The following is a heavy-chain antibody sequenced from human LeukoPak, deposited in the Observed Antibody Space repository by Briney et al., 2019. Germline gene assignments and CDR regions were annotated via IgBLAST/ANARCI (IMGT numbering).Heavy chain of an antibody. V-gene: IGHV3-7*01. CDR3: ARVGLGPYYYYGMDV. Sequence: GGSLRLSCATSGFTFSSYWMSWVRQAPGRGLEGVANIKQDGSEKYYVDSVKGRFTISRDNAKNSLYLQMNSLRAEDTAVYYCARVGLGPYYYYGMDVWGQGTTDTVSS. J-gene: IGHJ6*02. CDR2: IKQDGSEK. D-gene: IGHD3-16*01. CDR1: GFTFSSYW.